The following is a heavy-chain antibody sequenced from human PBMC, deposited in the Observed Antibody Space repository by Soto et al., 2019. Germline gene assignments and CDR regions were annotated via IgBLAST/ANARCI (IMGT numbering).Heavy chain of an antibody. D-gene: IGHD3-16*01. J-gene: IGHJ4*02. CDR2: INHSGST. CDR1: GGSFSGYY. CDR3: ARGRGGVTSPAFDY. Sequence: KPSETLSLTCAVYGGSFSGYYWSWIRQPPGKGLEWIGEINHSGSTNYNPSLKSRVTISVDTSKNQFSLKLSSVTAADTAVYYCARGRGGVTSPAFDYWGQGTLVTVSS. V-gene: IGHV4-34*01.